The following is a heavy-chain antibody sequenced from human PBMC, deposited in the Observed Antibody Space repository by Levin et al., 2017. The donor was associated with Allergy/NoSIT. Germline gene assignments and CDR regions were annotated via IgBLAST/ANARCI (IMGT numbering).Heavy chain of an antibody. V-gene: IGHV1-69*13. CDR2: IIPVLDQI. CDR3: ARDGHILRFSNWPPALDY. D-gene: IGHD3-3*01. Sequence: SVKVSCKASGGVFKSHAFSWVRQAPGQGLEWIGGIIPVLDQITYSQKFQARVSLSADDSTSSAYLELTNLTSEDTAVYYCARDGHILRFSNWPPALDYWGQGTLIIVSA. CDR1: GGVFKSHA. J-gene: IGHJ4*02.